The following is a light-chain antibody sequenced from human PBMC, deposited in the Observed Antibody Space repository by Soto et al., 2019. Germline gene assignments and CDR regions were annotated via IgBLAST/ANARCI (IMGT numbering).Light chain of an antibody. CDR1: QSISSY. J-gene: IGKJ1*01. CDR3: QQSYSTPWT. V-gene: IGKV1-39*01. Sequence: IQMTQSPSSLSSSVGYRVTITCLASQSISSYLNWYQQKPGKAPKLLIYAASSLQSGVPSRFSGSGSGTDFTLTISSLQPEDFATYYCQQSYSTPWTFGQGTKVDIK. CDR2: AAS.